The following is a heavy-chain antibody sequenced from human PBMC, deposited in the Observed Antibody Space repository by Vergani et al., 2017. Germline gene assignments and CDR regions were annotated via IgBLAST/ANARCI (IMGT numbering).Heavy chain of an antibody. CDR2: VEDSGYF. CDR1: GGSLSGYY. D-gene: IGHD1-14*01. J-gene: IGHJ4*02. Sequence: QVQLQESGPGLVRPSETLSLTCTVSGGSLSGYYWNWIRQTPGEGLEWIGYVEDSGYFNYNPSLKTRVSMSSDTSNNQFSLMLSSVTVAATAVYYCARSIVSRNPPDYFDNWVQGTLVTVSS. V-gene: IGHV4-59*01. CDR3: ARSIVSRNPPDYFDN.